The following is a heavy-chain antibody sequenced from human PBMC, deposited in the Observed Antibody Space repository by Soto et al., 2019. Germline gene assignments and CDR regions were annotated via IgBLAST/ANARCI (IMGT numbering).Heavy chain of an antibody. D-gene: IGHD6-13*01. CDR2: ISAYNGNT. CDR3: ATDSSSWYLPYYYYYYGMDV. V-gene: IGHV1-18*01. J-gene: IGHJ6*02. CDR1: GYTFTSYG. Sequence: QVQLVQSGAEVKKPGASVKVSCKASGYTFTSYGISWVRQAPGQGLEWMGWISAYNGNTNYAQKLQGRVTMTTDTSTSTAYMELRSLRSDDTAVYYCATDSSSWYLPYYYYYYGMDVWGQGTTVTVSS.